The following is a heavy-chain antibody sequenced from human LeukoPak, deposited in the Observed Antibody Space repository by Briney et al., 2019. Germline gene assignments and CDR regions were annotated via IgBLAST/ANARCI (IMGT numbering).Heavy chain of an antibody. CDR3: ARTRFWYYDSFVRPYYFDY. J-gene: IGHJ4*02. D-gene: IGHD3-22*01. Sequence: ASVKVSCKASGYTFTSYGISWGRQAPGQGLEWMGWISAYNGNTNYAQKLQGRVTMTTDTSTSTAYMELRSLRSDDTAVYYCARTRFWYYDSFVRPYYFDYWGQGTLVTVSS. V-gene: IGHV1-18*01. CDR2: ISAYNGNT. CDR1: GYTFTSYG.